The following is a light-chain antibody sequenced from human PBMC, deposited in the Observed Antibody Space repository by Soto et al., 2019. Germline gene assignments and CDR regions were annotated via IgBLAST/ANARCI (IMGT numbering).Light chain of an antibody. J-gene: IGLJ1*01. CDR1: SSDVGTYKL. CDR3: CSYAGSSTYG. CDR2: EGI. V-gene: IGLV2-23*01. Sequence: QSVLTQPGSVSGSPGQSITISCTGTSSDVGTYKLVSWYQQHPGKAPKLMIYEGIKRPSGVSNRFSGSRSGNTASLTISGLQAEDEADYYCCSYAGSSTYGFGTGTKV.